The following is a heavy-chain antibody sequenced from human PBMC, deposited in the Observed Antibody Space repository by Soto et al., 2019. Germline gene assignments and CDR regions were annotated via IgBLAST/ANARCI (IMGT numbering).Heavy chain of an antibody. CDR2: ISGSGGST. CDR3: AKGRGLGTIALAYYYYYMDV. Sequence: GGSLRLSCAASGFTFSSYAMSWVRQAPGKGLEWVSAISGSGGSTYYADSVKGRFTISRDNSKNTLYLQMNSLRAEDTAVYYCAKGRGLGTIALAYYYYYMDVWGKGTTVTVSS. V-gene: IGHV3-23*01. J-gene: IGHJ6*03. D-gene: IGHD7-27*01. CDR1: GFTFSSYA.